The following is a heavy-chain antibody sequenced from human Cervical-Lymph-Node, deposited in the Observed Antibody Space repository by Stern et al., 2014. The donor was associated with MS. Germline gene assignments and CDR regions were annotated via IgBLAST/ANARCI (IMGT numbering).Heavy chain of an antibody. D-gene: IGHD3-10*01. V-gene: IGHV4-59*01. J-gene: IGHJ6*02. CDR1: GDFNSTSH. CDR3: TRARGITMVRGVIIPPYGMDV. Sequence: QLQLQESGPGLVKPSETLSLTCTVSGDFNSTSHWSWIRQSPGKGMEWIGYVYYVGSTNDNPSLRIRFTISIDRSKNHISLRLTSVTAADTAVYYCTRARGITMVRGVIIPPYGMDVWGPGTTVTVSS. CDR2: VYYVGST.